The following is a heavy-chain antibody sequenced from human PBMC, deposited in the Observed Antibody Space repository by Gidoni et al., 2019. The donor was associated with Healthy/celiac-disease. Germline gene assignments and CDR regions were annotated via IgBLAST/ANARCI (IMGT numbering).Heavy chain of an antibody. V-gene: IGHV3-15*07. Sequence: ASGFTFSNAWLNWVRQAPGKGLEWVGRIKSKTDGGTTDYAAPVKGRFTISRDDSKNTLYLQMNSLKTEDTAVYYCTTDSPQPPYGDYAWGMDVWGQGTTVTVSS. CDR1: GFTFSNAW. D-gene: IGHD4-17*01. CDR3: TTDSPQPPYGDYAWGMDV. CDR2: IKSKTDGGTT. J-gene: IGHJ6*02.